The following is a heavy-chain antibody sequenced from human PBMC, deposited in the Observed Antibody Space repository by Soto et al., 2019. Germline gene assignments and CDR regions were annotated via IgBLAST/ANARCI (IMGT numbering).Heavy chain of an antibody. Sequence: SETLSLTCAVSSGSISSSNWWSWVRQPPGKGLEWIGEIYHSGSTNYNPSLKSRVTISVDKSKNQFSLKLSSVTAADTAVYYCARNGAGGTYYDFWSGQVDYYYYMDVWGKGTTVTVSS. CDR3: ARNGAGGTYYDFWSGQVDYYYYMDV. CDR2: IYHSGST. J-gene: IGHJ6*03. CDR1: SGSISSSNW. D-gene: IGHD3-3*01. V-gene: IGHV4-4*02.